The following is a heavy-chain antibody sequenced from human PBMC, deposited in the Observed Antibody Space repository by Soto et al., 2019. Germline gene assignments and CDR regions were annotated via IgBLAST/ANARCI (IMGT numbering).Heavy chain of an antibody. J-gene: IGHJ6*03. V-gene: IGHV6-1*01. D-gene: IGHD1-1*01. CDR2: TYYRSKWYN. Sequence: PSQTLSLTCAISGDSVSGNSAAWNWIRQSPSRGLEWLGRTYYRSKWYNDYAVSVKSRITINPDTSKNQFSLQLNSVTPEDTAVYYCARGEGYNWNDGDFYYYYYMDVWGKGTTVTVSS. CDR1: GDSVSGNSAA. CDR3: ARGEGYNWNDGDFYYYYYMDV.